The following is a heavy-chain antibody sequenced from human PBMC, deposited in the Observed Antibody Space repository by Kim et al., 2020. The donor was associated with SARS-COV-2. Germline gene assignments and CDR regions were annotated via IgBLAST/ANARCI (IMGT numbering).Heavy chain of an antibody. CDR1: GFTFSTYA. V-gene: IGHV3-23*01. Sequence: GGSLRLSCAASGFTFSTYAMSWVRQAPGKGLEWVSSLTGSSGHTYYADSVKGRFTISRDNSKDTLYLEMNSLRAEDTAVYYCAKDGVINGHHDYSDYWGQGVQVTVSS. CDR3: AKDGVINGHHDYSDY. D-gene: IGHD2-21*01. CDR2: LTGSSGHT. J-gene: IGHJ4*02.